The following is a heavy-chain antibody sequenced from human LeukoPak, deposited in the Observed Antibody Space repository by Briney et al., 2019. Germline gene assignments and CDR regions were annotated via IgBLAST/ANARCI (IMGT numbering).Heavy chain of an antibody. CDR2: INHSGST. CDR1: GGSFSGYY. CDR3: ARERWDCSGGSCYYYYMDV. J-gene: IGHJ6*03. D-gene: IGHD2-15*01. Sequence: PSETLSLTCAVYGGSFSGYYWSWIRQPPGKGLEWIGEINHSGSTNYNPSLKTRVTISVDTSKNQFSLRLSSVTAADTAVYYCARERWDCSGGSCYYYYMDVWGKGTTVTVSS. V-gene: IGHV4-34*01.